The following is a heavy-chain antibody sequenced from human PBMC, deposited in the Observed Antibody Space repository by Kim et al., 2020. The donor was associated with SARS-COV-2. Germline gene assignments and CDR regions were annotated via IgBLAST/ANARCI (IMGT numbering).Heavy chain of an antibody. J-gene: IGHJ3*02. V-gene: IGHV7-4-1*02. Sequence: AQGFTGRFVFSLDTSVSTAYLQISSLKAEDTAVYYCARATDSSGYLPFDIWGQGTTVTVSS. CDR3: ARATDSSGYLPFDI. D-gene: IGHD3-22*01.